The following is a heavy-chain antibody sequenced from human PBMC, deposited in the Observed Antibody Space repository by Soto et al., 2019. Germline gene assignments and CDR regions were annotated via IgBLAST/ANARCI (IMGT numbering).Heavy chain of an antibody. D-gene: IGHD3-3*01. CDR1: GFTFSNYG. J-gene: IGHJ5*02. V-gene: IGHV3-30*18. CDR2: ISYVGNRE. Sequence: QVQVVESGGGVVQPGRSLRLSCAASGFTFSNYGMHWVRQAPGKGLEWVAVISYVGNREYYIDSVKGRFTISRDNSENTVHLQMNSLRGEDTAVYYCAKDGDFRSFDGWLDAWGQGTLVTVSS. CDR3: AKDGDFRSFDGWLDA.